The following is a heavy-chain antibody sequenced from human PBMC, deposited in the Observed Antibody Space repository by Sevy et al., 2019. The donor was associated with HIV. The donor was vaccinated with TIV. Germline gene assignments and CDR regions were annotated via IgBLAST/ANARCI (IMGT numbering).Heavy chain of an antibody. Sequence: GGFLRLSCAASGFTFSSYAMHWVRQAPGKGLEWVAVISYDGSNKYYADSVKGRFTISRDNSKNTLYLQMNSLRAEDTAVSYCARDRVSSGWRLAPPDWYFDLWGRGTLVTVSS. J-gene: IGHJ2*01. CDR3: ARDRVSSGWRLAPPDWYFDL. CDR2: ISYDGSNK. CDR1: GFTFSSYA. V-gene: IGHV3-30-3*01. D-gene: IGHD6-19*01.